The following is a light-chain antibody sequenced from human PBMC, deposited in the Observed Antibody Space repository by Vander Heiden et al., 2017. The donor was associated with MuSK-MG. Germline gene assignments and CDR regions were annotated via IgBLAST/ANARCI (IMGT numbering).Light chain of an antibody. CDR3: QQYNSYPLT. J-gene: IGKJ3*01. V-gene: IGKV1-5*03. Sequence: DIQMTQSPSPLSASLGDSVTITCRVSQSSRSWLAWYQQRPLKAPKLLIYKASSLESGVPSRFSGSGSGTDFTLTISSLQPDDFATYYCQQYNSYPLTFGPGTKVDIK. CDR1: QSSRSW. CDR2: KAS.